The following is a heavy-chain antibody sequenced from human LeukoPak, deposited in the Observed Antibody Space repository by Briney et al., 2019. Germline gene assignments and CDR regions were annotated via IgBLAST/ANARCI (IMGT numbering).Heavy chain of an antibody. CDR1: GFTFSSYA. V-gene: IGHV3-23*01. CDR3: AKDEDCSGGSCYRSLFRVFDY. Sequence: GGSLRLSCAASGFTFSSYAMSWVRQAPVKGLEWVSAISGSGDSTYYADSVKGRFTISRDNSKNTLYLQMNSLRAEDTAVYYCAKDEDCSGGSCYRSLFRVFDYWGQGTLVTVSS. D-gene: IGHD2-15*01. J-gene: IGHJ4*02. CDR2: ISGSGDST.